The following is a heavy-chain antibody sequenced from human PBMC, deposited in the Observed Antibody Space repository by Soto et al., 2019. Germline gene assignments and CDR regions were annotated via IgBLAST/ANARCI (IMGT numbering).Heavy chain of an antibody. J-gene: IGHJ6*03. V-gene: IGHV3-7*01. CDR1: GFTFSSYW. CDR2: IKQDGSEK. CDR3: ARDHGDFGVVSHYYYYYMDV. D-gene: IGHD3-3*01. Sequence: GGSLRLSCAASGFTFSSYWMSWVRQAPGKGLEWVANIKQDGSEKYYVDSVKGRFTISRDNAKNSLYLQMNSLRAEDTAVYYCARDHGDFGVVSHYYYYYMDVWGKGTTVTVSS.